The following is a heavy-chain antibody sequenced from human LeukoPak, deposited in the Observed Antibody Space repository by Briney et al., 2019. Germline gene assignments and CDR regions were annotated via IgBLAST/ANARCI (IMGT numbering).Heavy chain of an antibody. CDR3: ARAWGSSWLYYFDY. CDR1: AGPSSSSRYY. CDR2: IYYSGCT. V-gene: IGHV4-39*07. Sequence: SETLSPICTGTAGPSSSSRYYWGWIRQPPGKGLECTGNIYYSGCTYYNPSLKSRVTISVDTSKNQFSLKLSSVTAADTAVYYCARAWGSSWLYYFDYWGQGTLVTVSS. J-gene: IGHJ4*02. D-gene: IGHD6-13*01.